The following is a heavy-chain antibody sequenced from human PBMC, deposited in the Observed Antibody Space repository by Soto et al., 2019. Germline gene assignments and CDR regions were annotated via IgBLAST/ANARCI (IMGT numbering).Heavy chain of an antibody. CDR3: ARKPRLLEL. J-gene: IGHJ4*02. CDR1: GFTFSDHY. D-gene: IGHD6-6*01. V-gene: IGHV3-72*01. CDR2: SRNKANSYTT. Sequence: EVQLVESGGGLVQPGGSLRVSCAASGFTFSDHYMDWVRQAPGKGLEWVGRSRNKANSYTTEYAASVKGRFTISRDDSKNSLYLQMNSLRAEDTAVYYCARKPRLLELWGQGTLVTVSS.